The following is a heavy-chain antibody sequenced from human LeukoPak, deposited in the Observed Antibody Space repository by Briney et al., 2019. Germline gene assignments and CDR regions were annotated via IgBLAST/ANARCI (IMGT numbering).Heavy chain of an antibody. V-gene: IGHV3-7*01. J-gene: IGHJ4*02. CDR3: ARGGTYSFY. D-gene: IGHD1-26*01. CDR2: IKQDGGEK. CDR1: GFTLSTYW. Sequence: PGGSLRLSCAASGFTLSTYWMNWVRQAPGKGLEWVANIKQDGGEKNYAASVNGRFTVSRDNAKNSLYLQMDSLRAEDTALYYCARGGTYSFYWGQGTLVTVSS.